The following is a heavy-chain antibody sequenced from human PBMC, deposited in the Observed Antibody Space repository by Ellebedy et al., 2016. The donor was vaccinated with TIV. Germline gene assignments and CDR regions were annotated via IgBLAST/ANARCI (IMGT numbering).Heavy chain of an antibody. CDR2: ISTSSSFI. D-gene: IGHD1-7*01. Sequence: GGSLRPSXAISGFKFSGYSMSWVRQAPGKGLEWVSFISTSSSFIHYGDSVKGRFTISRDNARNSLFLQMNSLRAEDTAVYYCARVGDMAGKLYGPLDHWGQGTQVTVPS. V-gene: IGHV3-21*01. CDR1: GFKFSGYS. CDR3: ARVGDMAGKLYGPLDH. J-gene: IGHJ4*02.